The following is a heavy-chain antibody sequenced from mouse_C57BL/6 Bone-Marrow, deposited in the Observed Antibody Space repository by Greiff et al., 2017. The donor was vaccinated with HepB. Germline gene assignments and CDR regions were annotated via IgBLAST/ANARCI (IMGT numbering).Heavy chain of an antibody. D-gene: IGHD2-2*01. CDR2: IDPNSGGT. J-gene: IGHJ2*01. Sequence: VQLQQPGAELVKPGASVKLSCKASGHTFTSYWMHWVKQRPGRGLEWIGWIDPNSGGTKYNEKFKSKATLTVDKPSSTAYMQLSSLTSEDSAVYYCARVGNGYSFDYWGQGTTLTVSS. CDR3: ARVGNGYSFDY. CDR1: GHTFTSYW. V-gene: IGHV1-72*01.